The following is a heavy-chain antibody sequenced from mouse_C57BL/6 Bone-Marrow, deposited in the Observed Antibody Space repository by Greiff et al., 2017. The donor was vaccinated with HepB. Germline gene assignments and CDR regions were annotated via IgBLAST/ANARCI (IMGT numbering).Heavy chain of an antibody. CDR3: GREGLRGGGGLAY. Sequence: EVQLQESGPELVKPGASVKMSCKASGYTFTDYNMHWVKQSHGKSLEWIGYINPNNGGTSYNQKFKGKATLTVNKSSSTAYMELRSLTSEDSAVYYWGREGLRGGGGLAYWGQGTLVTVSA. D-gene: IGHD2-4*01. V-gene: IGHV1-22*01. J-gene: IGHJ3*01. CDR1: GYTFTDYN. CDR2: INPNNGGT.